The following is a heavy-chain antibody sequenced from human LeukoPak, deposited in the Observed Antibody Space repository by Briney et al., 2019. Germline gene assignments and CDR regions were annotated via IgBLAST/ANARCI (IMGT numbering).Heavy chain of an antibody. V-gene: IGHV5-51*01. CDR2: IYPGDSDT. CDR3: AGYDILTGYSKYYYGMDV. Sequence: GESLKISCKGSGYSFTSYWIGWVRQMPGKGLEWMGIIYPGDSDTRYSPSFQGQVTISADKSISTAYLQWSSLKASDTAMYYCAGYDILTGYSKYYYGMDVWGQGTTVTVSS. D-gene: IGHD3-9*01. CDR1: GYSFTSYW. J-gene: IGHJ6*02.